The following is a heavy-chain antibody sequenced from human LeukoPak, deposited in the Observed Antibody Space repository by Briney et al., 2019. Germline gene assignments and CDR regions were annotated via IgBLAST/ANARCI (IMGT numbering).Heavy chain of an antibody. Sequence: GGSLRLSCAASGFTFSSYSMNWVRQAPGKGLEWVSSTSSGSSFKYYSDSVKGRFTISRDNAKNSLYLQMNSLTADDTAVYYCARDPYGGNFDYWGQGTLVTVSS. D-gene: IGHD4-23*01. CDR3: ARDPYGGNFDY. CDR1: GFTFSSYS. J-gene: IGHJ4*02. V-gene: IGHV3-21*01. CDR2: TSSGSSFK.